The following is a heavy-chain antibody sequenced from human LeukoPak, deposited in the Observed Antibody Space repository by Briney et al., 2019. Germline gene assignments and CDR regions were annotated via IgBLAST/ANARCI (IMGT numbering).Heavy chain of an antibody. CDR2: IYKDGKI. J-gene: IGHJ4*02. Sequence: GGSLRLSCAASGFTVSSTYMSWVRQAPGKGLEWVSVIYKDGKIYYIDSVKGRFTISRDTPKNTLYLQMNSLRVEDTAVYYCASRHCSGGDCYFAGADPFDHWGQGTLVTVSS. CDR3: ASRHCSGGDCYFAGADPFDH. D-gene: IGHD2-21*01. V-gene: IGHV3-53*01. CDR1: GFTVSSTY.